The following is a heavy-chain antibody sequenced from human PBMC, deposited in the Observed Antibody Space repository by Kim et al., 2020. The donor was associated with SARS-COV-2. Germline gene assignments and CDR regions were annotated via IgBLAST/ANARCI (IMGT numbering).Heavy chain of an antibody. CDR3: AKSRRGSYTDAFDI. D-gene: IGHD1-26*01. V-gene: IGHV3-30*02. J-gene: IGHJ3*02. Sequence: ADSVKGRFTISRDNSKNTLYLKMNSLRAEDTAVYYCAKSRRGSYTDAFDIWGQGTMVTVSS.